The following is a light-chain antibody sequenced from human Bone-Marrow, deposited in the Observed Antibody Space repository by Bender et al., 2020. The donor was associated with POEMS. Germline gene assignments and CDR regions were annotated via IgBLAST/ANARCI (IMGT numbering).Light chain of an antibody. V-gene: IGLV3-10*01. CDR2: EDS. J-gene: IGLJ2*01. CDR3: QAWDTSSVV. CDR1: ALPRKY. Sequence: SYELTQPPSVSVSPGQSARITCSGDALPRKYAHWYQQKSGQAPVLVIYEDSKRPSGIPERFSGSNSGNIATLTISGTQALDEADYYCQAWDTSSVVFGGGTKLTVL.